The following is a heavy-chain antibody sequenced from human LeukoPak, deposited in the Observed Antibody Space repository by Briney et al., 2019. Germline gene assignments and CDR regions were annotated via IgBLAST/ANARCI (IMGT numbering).Heavy chain of an antibody. D-gene: IGHD3-10*01. Sequence: IQQDGSERYYVDFVKGRFTISRDNAKNSLYLQMNSLRAEDTAVYYCARDRKYYDSGSSIDYWGQGTLVTVSS. V-gene: IGHV3-7*01. CDR2: IQQDGSER. CDR3: ARDRKYYDSGSSIDY. J-gene: IGHJ4*02.